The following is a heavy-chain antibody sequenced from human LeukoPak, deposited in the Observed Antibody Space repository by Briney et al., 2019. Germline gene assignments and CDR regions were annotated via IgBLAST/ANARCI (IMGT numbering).Heavy chain of an antibody. D-gene: IGHD2-2*01. CDR2: IKSKTDGGTT. J-gene: IGHJ3*02. CDR3: TTGSYCTSTSCPYALDI. Sequence: PGGSLRLSCAASGFTFSNAWMNWVRQAPGKGLEWVGRIKSKTDGGTTDYAAPVKGRFTISRDDSENTLYLQMNSLKTEDTAVYYCTTGSYCTSTSCPYALDIWGQGTMVTVSS. CDR1: GFTFSNAW. V-gene: IGHV3-15*07.